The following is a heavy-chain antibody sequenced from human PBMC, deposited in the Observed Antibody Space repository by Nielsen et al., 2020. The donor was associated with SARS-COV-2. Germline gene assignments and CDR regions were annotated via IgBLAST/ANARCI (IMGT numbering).Heavy chain of an antibody. Sequence: SVKVSCEASGGTFSSYAISWVRQAPGQGLEWMGGIIPIFGTANYAQKFQGRVTITADKSTSTAYMELSSLRSEDTAVYYCARGRWDVVVVTAIPNWFDPWGQGTLVTVSS. V-gene: IGHV1-69*06. D-gene: IGHD2-21*02. CDR3: ARGRWDVVVVTAIPNWFDP. CDR1: GGTFSSYA. J-gene: IGHJ5*02. CDR2: IIPIFGTA.